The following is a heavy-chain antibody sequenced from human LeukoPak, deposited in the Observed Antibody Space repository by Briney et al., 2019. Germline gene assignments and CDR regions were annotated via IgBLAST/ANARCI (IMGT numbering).Heavy chain of an antibody. CDR1: GFTFSSYG. J-gene: IGHJ4*02. CDR2: IRYDGSNK. CDR3: AKDMVRGVIISYGVDY. V-gene: IGHV3-30*02. D-gene: IGHD3-10*01. Sequence: GGSLRLSCAASGFTFSSYGMHWVRQAPGKGLEWVAFIRYDGSNKYYADSVKGRFTISRDNSKNTLYLQMNSLRAEDTAVYYCAKDMVRGVIISYGVDYWGQGTLVTVSS.